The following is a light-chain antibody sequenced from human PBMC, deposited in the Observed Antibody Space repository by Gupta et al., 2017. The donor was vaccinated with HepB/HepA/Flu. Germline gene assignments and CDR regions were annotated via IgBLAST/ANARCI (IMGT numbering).Light chain of an antibody. J-gene: IGKJ4*01. CDR3: QQRSNWPPLT. Sequence: DILLTPSPATLSLSPGERATLSCRASQSVSSYLAWDQQKPGQAPRLLIYDASNRATGIPARFSGSGSGTDFTLTISSLEPEDFAVYYCQQRSNWPPLTFGGGTKVEIK. CDR1: QSVSSY. CDR2: DAS. V-gene: IGKV3-11*01.